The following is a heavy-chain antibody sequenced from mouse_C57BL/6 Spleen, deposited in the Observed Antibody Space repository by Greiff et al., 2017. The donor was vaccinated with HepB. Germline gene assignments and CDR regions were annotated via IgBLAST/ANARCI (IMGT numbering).Heavy chain of an antibody. Sequence: EVQVVESGGGLVKPGGSLKLSCAASGFTFSDYGMHWVRQAPEKGLEWVAYISSGSSTIYYADTVKGRFTISRDNAKNTLFLQMTSLRSEDTAMYYCARYYGSRGYFDYWGQGTTLTVSS. CDR2: ISSGSSTI. D-gene: IGHD1-1*01. CDR3: ARYYGSRGYFDY. J-gene: IGHJ2*01. CDR1: GFTFSDYG. V-gene: IGHV5-17*01.